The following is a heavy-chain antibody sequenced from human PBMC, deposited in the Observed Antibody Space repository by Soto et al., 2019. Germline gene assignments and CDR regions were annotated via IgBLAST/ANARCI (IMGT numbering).Heavy chain of an antibody. D-gene: IGHD1-7*01. V-gene: IGHV1-18*01. CDR2: VSAYNGDT. J-gene: IGHJ4*02. Sequence: QVQLVQSGAEVKKPGASVKVSCKASGYTFITYGVTWVRQAPGQGLEWMGWVSAYNGDTNYAQNLKGRVTMTTDTSPTTDYMELRSLRSDDTAVYYCARGGGGTTSVTLQFWGQGTLVTVSS. CDR3: ARGGGGTTSVTLQF. CDR1: GYTFITYG.